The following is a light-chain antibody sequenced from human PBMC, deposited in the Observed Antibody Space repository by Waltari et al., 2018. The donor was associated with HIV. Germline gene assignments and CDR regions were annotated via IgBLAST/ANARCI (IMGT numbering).Light chain of an antibody. Sequence: SGLTQPASVSGFPGQSITISCTGADSDFGFYNFVSWYHQHPGKVPKVILSKVDSRASGVSYRFSGSKSCNTASLTISGLRTDDEGVYFCASYTANDTVMFAGGTTVTVL. CDR2: KVD. CDR1: DSDFGFYNF. J-gene: IGLJ3*02. CDR3: ASYTANDTVM. V-gene: IGLV2-14*01.